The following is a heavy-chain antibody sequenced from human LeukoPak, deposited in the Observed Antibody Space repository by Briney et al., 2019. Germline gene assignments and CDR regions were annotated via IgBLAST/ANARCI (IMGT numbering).Heavy chain of an antibody. D-gene: IGHD6-19*01. CDR2: IYHSGST. CDR3: ARDRGIAVASDY. V-gene: IGHV4-38-2*02. J-gene: IGHJ4*02. CDR1: GYSISSGYY. Sequence: SSETLSLTCTVSGYSISSGYYRGWIRQPPGKGLEWIESIYHSGSTYYNPSLKSRVTISVDTSKNQFSLKLSSVTAADTAVYYCARDRGIAVASDYWGQGTLVTVSS.